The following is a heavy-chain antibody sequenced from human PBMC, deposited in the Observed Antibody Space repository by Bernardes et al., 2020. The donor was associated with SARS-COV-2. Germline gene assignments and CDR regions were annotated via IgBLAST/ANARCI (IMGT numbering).Heavy chain of an antibody. CDR2: IIPIFGTA. CDR1: GGTFSSYA. J-gene: IGHJ3*02. V-gene: IGHV1-69*13. Sequence: SVKVSCKASGGTFSSYAISWVRQAPGQGLEWMGGIIPIFGTANYAQKFQGRVTITADESTSTAYMELSSLRSEDTAVYYCARDANPVTSFEAPNHDAFDIWGQGTMVTVSS. D-gene: IGHD4-17*01. CDR3: ARDANPVTSFEAPNHDAFDI.